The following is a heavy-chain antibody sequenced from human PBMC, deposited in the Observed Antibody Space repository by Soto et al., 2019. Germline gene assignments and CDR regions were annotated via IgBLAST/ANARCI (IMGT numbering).Heavy chain of an antibody. Sequence: QLQLVQSGAEVKKPGSSVNVSCKTSGGSFSSNTITWVRQAPGQGLEWMGGIIPIFGTSNYAQKFQGRVTITADESTNTDYMELSRLRYEDTAVYYCARYVLLVVVSATRAAGWLDPWGQGTLVTVSS. CDR2: IIPIFGTS. D-gene: IGHD2-15*01. V-gene: IGHV1-69*01. CDR3: ARYVLLVVVSATRAAGWLDP. CDR1: GGSFSSNT. J-gene: IGHJ5*02.